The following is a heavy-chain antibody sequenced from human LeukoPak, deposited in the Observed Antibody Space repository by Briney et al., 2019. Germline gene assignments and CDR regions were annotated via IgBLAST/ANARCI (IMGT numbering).Heavy chain of an antibody. J-gene: IGHJ4*02. Sequence: GGSLRLSCAASGFTLSNYAMSWVRQAPGKGLEWVSSIHYNGDSTYYADSVRGRFTISRDNSKNTVFLQMNSLRAEDTAVYYCAREGRGALSTSRYFDYWGQGILVTVSS. CDR1: GFTLSNYA. CDR2: IHYNGDST. D-gene: IGHD3-10*01. CDR3: AREGRGALSTSRYFDY. V-gene: IGHV3-23*01.